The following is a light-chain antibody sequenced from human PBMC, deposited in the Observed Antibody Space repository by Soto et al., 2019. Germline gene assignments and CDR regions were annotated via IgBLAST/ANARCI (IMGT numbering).Light chain of an antibody. Sequence: EIVLTQSPGTLSLSPGERVTLSCGASQSVPANYLAWYQQKPGQAPRLLIYGASNRATGIPDRFSGSGSGTDFTLTGSRLEPEDVAVYFCLQYGTPWWTFGQGARVEIK. CDR2: GAS. J-gene: IGKJ1*01. CDR1: QSVPANY. V-gene: IGKV3-20*01. CDR3: LQYGTPWWT.